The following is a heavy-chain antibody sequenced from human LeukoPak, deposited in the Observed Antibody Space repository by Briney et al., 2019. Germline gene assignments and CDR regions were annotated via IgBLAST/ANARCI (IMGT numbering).Heavy chain of an antibody. Sequence: PGRSLRLSCAASGFTFSSYAMHWVRQAPGKGLEWVAVISYDGSNKYYADSVKGRFTISRDNSKNTLYLQMNSLRSEDTAVYYCASEQARSGWFDAFDIWGQGTMVTVSS. D-gene: IGHD6-19*01. V-gene: IGHV3-30-3*01. CDR1: GFTFSSYA. J-gene: IGHJ3*02. CDR3: ASEQARSGWFDAFDI. CDR2: ISYDGSNK.